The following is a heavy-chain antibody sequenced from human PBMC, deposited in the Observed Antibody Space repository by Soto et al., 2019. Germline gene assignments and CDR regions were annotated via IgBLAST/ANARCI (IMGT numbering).Heavy chain of an antibody. Sequence: ASVNVSCMASGYTFTSYDINWVRQATGQGLEWMGWMNPNSGNTGYAQKFQGRVTMTRNTSISTAYMELSSLRSEDTAVYYCASRSYDFWSCYRPHYYYYYYMDVWGKGTTVTVSS. CDR3: ASRSYDFWSCYRPHYYYYYYMDV. CDR1: GYTFTSYD. CDR2: MNPNSGNT. J-gene: IGHJ6*03. V-gene: IGHV1-8*01. D-gene: IGHD3-3*01.